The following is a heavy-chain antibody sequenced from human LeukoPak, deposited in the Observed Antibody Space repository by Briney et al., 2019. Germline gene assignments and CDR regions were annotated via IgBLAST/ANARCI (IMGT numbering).Heavy chain of an antibody. D-gene: IGHD3-10*01. CDR3: ARVGVLLWFGESMGDDAFDI. CDR1: GYTFTGYY. V-gene: IGHV1-2*02. CDR2: INPNSGGT. Sequence: ASVKVSRKASGYTFTGYYMHWVRQAPGQGLEWMGWINPNSGGTNYAQNFQGRGTITSDTSISTAYMELSRLRSDDTAVYYCARVGVLLWFGESMGDDAFDIWGQGTMGTVSS. J-gene: IGHJ3*02.